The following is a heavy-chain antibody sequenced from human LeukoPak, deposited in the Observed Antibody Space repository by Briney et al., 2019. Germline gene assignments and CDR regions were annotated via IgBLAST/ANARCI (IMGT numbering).Heavy chain of an antibody. J-gene: IGHJ4*02. V-gene: IGHV5-51*01. Sequence: GGSLQISGQGSGSLFTSYWIGGVRQLPGKGLEGMGIIYPGDSDIRYSPSFQGQVPISADKYISTAYLQWSSLKASDTAMYYCARQDSGSYFRRYYFDYWGQGTLVTVSS. D-gene: IGHD1-26*01. CDR3: ARQDSGSYFRRYYFDY. CDR1: GSLFTSYW. CDR2: IYPGDSDI.